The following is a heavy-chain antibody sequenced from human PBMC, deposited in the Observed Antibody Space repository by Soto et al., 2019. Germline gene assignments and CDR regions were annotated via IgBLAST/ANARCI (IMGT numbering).Heavy chain of an antibody. CDR2: ISGNSGSI. D-gene: IGHD2-2*01. V-gene: IGHV3-9*01. CDR1: GFTFDDYA. CDR3: AQGDADY. J-gene: IGHJ4*02. Sequence: EVQLVESGGGLVQPGRSLRLSCAASGFTFDDYAMHWVRQAPGKGLEWVSGISGNSGSIGYADSVKGRFTISRDNAKNALYLQMNSLRAEDTALYYCAQGDADYWGQGTLVTVSS.